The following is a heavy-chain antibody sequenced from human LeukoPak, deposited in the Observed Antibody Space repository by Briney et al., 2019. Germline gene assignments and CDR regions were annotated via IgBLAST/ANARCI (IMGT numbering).Heavy chain of an antibody. V-gene: IGHV1-24*01. CDR3: AQTYCGGDCYSTPGYYGMDV. CDR1: GYTLTELS. D-gene: IGHD2-21*02. J-gene: IGHJ6*02. CDR2: FDPEDGET. Sequence: SSVKVSCKVSGYTLTELSMHWVRQAPGKGLEWMGGFDPEDGETIYAQKFQGRVTMTEDTSTDTAYMELSSLRSEDTAVYYCAQTYCGGDCYSTPGYYGMDVWGQGTTVTVSS.